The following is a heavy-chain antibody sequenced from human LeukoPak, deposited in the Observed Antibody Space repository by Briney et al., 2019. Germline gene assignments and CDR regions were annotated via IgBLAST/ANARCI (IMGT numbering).Heavy chain of an antibody. V-gene: IGHV4-39*07. CDR3: ARVGRWARGNAFDI. CDR1: GGSISSSSYY. Sequence: PSETLSLTCTVSGGSISSSSYYWGWIRQPPGKGLEWIGSIYYSGSTYYNPSLKSRVTISVDTSKNQFSLKLSSVTAADTAVYYCARVGRWARGNAFDIWGQGTMVTVSS. J-gene: IGHJ3*02. CDR2: IYYSGST. D-gene: IGHD5-24*01.